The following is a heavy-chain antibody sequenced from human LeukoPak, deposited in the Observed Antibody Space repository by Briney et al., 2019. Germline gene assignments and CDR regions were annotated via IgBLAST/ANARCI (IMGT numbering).Heavy chain of an antibody. CDR3: ARGEGIAAAGDY. V-gene: IGHV3-30-3*01. CDR2: ISYDGSNK. J-gene: IGHJ4*02. Sequence: SCKASGGTFSSYAMHWVRQAPGKGLEWVAVISYDGSNKYYADSVKGRFTISRDNSKNTLYLQMNSLRAEDTAVYYCARGEGIAAAGDYWGQGTLVTVSS. D-gene: IGHD6-13*01. CDR1: GGTFSSYA.